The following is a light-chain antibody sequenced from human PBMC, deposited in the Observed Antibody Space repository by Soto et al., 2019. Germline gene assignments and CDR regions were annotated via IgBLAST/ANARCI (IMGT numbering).Light chain of an antibody. CDR1: QSVGSSY. J-gene: IGKJ1*01. CDR2: GAS. Sequence: EIVLTQSPGTLSLSPGERATLSCRASQSVGSSYLAWYQQKPGQAPRLLIYGASSRATGIPDRFSGSESGTDFTLTISRLEPEDFAVYYCQQYGNSPWTFGQGTKVEIK. CDR3: QQYGNSPWT. V-gene: IGKV3-20*01.